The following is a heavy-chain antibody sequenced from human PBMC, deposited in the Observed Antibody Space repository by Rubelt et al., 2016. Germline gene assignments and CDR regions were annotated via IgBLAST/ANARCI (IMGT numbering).Heavy chain of an antibody. CDR1: GYTFTSYG. CDR3: ASDADYYDSSGYYPY. CDR2: ISAYNGNT. Sequence: QVQLVQSGAEVKKPGASVKVSCKASGYTFTSYGVSWVRQAPGQGLEWMGWISAYNGNTNYAQKLQGRVTMTTETSTGTAYLELRSLGSDDTAVYYCASDADYYDSSGYYPYWGQGTLVTVSS. V-gene: IGHV1-18*01. D-gene: IGHD3-22*01. J-gene: IGHJ4*02.